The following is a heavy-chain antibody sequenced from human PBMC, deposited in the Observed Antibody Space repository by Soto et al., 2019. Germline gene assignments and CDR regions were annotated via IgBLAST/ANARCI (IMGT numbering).Heavy chain of an antibody. CDR2: LYYNGST. D-gene: IGHD3-16*01. V-gene: IGHV4-31*03. CDR3: ATDEYFGSEINFYYYAMDV. CDR1: GGSINIGGYF. Sequence: QVQLQESGPGLVKPSQTLSLACTVSGGSINIGGYFWSWVRQFPGKGLEWIGHLYYNGSTYYNPSLKSRVTISRDTSKNQFSLMLTSVTAADTAVYYCATDEYFGSEINFYYYAMDVWGQGTTVTVSS. J-gene: IGHJ6*02.